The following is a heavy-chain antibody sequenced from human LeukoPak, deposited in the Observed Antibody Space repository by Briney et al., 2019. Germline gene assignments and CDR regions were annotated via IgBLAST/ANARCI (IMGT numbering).Heavy chain of an antibody. CDR1: GGSISSSSYY. D-gene: IGHD3-22*01. Sequence: SETLSLTCTVSGGSISSSSYYWGWIRQPPGTGLEWIGSIYYSGSTYYNPSLKSRVTISVDTSKNQFSLKLSSVTAADTAVYYCARQTGDYDSSGYSIDYWGQGTLVTVSS. CDR2: IYYSGST. CDR3: ARQTGDYDSSGYSIDY. J-gene: IGHJ4*02. V-gene: IGHV4-39*01.